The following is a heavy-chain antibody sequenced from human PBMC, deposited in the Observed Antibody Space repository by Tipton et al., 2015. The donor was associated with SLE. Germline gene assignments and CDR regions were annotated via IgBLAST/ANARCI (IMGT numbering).Heavy chain of an antibody. CDR1: GFTFSSYA. D-gene: IGHD6-6*01. CDR3: AREDAVLDAFDI. CDR2: ISYDGSNK. J-gene: IGHJ3*02. Sequence: SGFTFSSYAMHWVRQAPGKGLEWVAVISYDGSNKYYADSVKGRFTISRDNSKNTLYLQMNSLRAEDTAVYYCAREDAVLDAFDIWGQGTVVTVSS. V-gene: IGHV3-30*04.